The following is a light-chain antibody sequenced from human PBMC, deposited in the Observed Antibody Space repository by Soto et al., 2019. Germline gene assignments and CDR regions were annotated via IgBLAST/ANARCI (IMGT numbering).Light chain of an antibody. J-gene: IGKJ1*01. Sequence: DIVMTQSPDSLAVSLGERATFNCKSSQSILDRSKNKYYLAWYQQKSGQPPKLLIYWSSLRESGVPDRFTGTGSGTDFTLTISSLQAKYGALYYCQQYFTSRWPFGQGTNVEI. CDR3: QQYFTSRWP. CDR2: WSS. CDR1: QSILDRSKNKYY. V-gene: IGKV4-1*01.